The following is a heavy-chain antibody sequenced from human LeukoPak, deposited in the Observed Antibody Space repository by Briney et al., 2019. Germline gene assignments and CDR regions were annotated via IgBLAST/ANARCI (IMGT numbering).Heavy chain of an antibody. Sequence: SETLSLTCTVSGGSISSYYWSWIRQPPGKGLEWIGYIYYSGSTNYNPSLKSRVTISVDTSKNQFSLKLSSVTAADSAVYYRARHSGYSSSWYVFPRGMDVWGQGTTVTVSS. CDR1: GGSISSYY. V-gene: IGHV4-59*08. CDR3: ARHSGYSSSWYVFPRGMDV. D-gene: IGHD6-13*01. J-gene: IGHJ6*02. CDR2: IYYSGST.